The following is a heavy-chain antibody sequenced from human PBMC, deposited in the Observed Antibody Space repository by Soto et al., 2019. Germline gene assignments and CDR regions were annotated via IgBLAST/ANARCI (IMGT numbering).Heavy chain of an antibody. CDR3: AKKLEGKAVAGSLFFDY. CDR1: GYTFTSYA. V-gene: IGHV1-3*01. Sequence: ASVKPSCKASGYTFTSYAMHWVRQAPGQRLEWMGWINAGNGNTKYSQKFQGRVTITSDTSASTAYMELSSLRSEDTAFYYCAKKLEGKAVAGSLFFDYWGQGTQVTVSS. D-gene: IGHD6-19*01. CDR2: INAGNGNT. J-gene: IGHJ4*02.